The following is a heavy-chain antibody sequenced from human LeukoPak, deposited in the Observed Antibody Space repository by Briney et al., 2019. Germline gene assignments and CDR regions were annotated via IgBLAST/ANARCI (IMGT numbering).Heavy chain of an antibody. D-gene: IGHD6-13*01. CDR1: GFTFSSYG. CDR2: ISGTGADT. J-gene: IGHJ4*02. Sequence: PGGSLRLSCVVSGFTFSSYGMTWVRQAPEKGLEWVSSISGTGADTFYADSVKGRVTISRDNSKDTLYLQMNSLRAEDTAVYYCAKDRYSSGWFGGNFFDYWGQGTLVTCSS. V-gene: IGHV3-23*01. CDR3: AKDRYSSGWFGGNFFDY.